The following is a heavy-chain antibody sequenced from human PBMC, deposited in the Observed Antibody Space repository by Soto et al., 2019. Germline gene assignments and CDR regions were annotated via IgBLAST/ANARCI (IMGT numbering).Heavy chain of an antibody. Sequence: GASVKVSCQASGYTFTSDYMHWVRQAPGQGLEWMARINPSGGSTIYSQNFQGRLSVTRDTSTSTVYMELSSLRSEDTAVYYCAREVFLGVGATACWGQGTLVTVSS. D-gene: IGHD1-26*01. CDR3: AREVFLGVGATAC. CDR1: GYTFTSDY. J-gene: IGHJ4*02. CDR2: INPSGGST. V-gene: IGHV1-46*01.